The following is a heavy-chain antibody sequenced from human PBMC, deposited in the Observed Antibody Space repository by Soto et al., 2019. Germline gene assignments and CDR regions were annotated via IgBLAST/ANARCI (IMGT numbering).Heavy chain of an antibody. CDR1: GVTFSSYA. J-gene: IGHJ5*02. CDR3: ARGCHVDYYDSSGYYCDWFDP. CDR2: IIPIFGTA. D-gene: IGHD3-22*01. V-gene: IGHV1-69*06. Sequence: ASVKVSCKASGVTFSSYAISWVRQAPGQGLEWMGGIIPIFGTANYAQKFQGRVTITADKSTSTAYMELSSLRSEDTAVYYCARGCHVDYYDSSGYYCDWFDPWGQGTLVTVSS.